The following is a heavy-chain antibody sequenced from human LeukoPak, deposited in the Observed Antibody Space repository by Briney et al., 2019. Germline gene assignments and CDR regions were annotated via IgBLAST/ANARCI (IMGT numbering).Heavy chain of an antibody. D-gene: IGHD6-19*01. J-gene: IGHJ4*02. CDR3: ARVRQWLPTLEFDY. Sequence: ASVKVSCKASGYTFTGYYMHWVRQAPGQGLEWMGWINPNSGGTNYAQKFQGRVTMTRDTSISTAYMELSRLRSDDTAVYYCARVRQWLPTLEFDYWGQGTLVTVSS. V-gene: IGHV1-2*02. CDR2: INPNSGGT. CDR1: GYTFTGYY.